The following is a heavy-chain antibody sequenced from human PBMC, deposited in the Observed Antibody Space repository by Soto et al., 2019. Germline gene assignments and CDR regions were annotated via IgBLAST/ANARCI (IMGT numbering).Heavy chain of an antibody. CDR2: INPSGGST. CDR3: ARDEYDYVWGSYRPQTAYYYGMDV. J-gene: IGHJ6*02. CDR1: GYTFTSYY. D-gene: IGHD3-16*02. Sequence: ASVKVSCKASGYTFTSYYMHWVRQAPGQGLEWMGIINPSGGSTSYAQKFQGRVTTTRDTSTSTVYMELSSPRSEDTAVYYCARDEYDYVWGSYRPQTAYYYGMDVWGQGTTVTVSS. V-gene: IGHV1-46*01.